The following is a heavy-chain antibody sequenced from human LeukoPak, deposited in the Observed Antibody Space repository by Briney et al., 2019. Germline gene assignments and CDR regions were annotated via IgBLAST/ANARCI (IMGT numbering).Heavy chain of an antibody. V-gene: IGHV4-61*02. J-gene: IGHJ6*03. Sequence: PSETLSLTCTVSGGSISSGSYYWSWIRQPAGKGLEWIGRTYTSGSTNYNPSLKSRVTMSVDTSKNQFSLKLSSVTAADTAVYYCARLKKDIEGKGLPYYYYYMDVWGKGTTVTISS. CDR3: ARLKKDIEGKGLPYYYYYMDV. CDR2: TYTSGST. CDR1: GGSISSGSYY. D-gene: IGHD2-15*01.